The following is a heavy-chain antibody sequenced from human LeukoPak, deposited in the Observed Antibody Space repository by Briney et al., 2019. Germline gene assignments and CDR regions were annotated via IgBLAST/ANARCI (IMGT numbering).Heavy chain of an antibody. Sequence: SVKVSCKASGGTFSSYAISWVRQALGQGLEWMGGIIPIFGTANYAQKFQGRVTITADESTSTAYMELSSLRSEDTAVYYCARGGDSSGYYHAFDIWGQGTMVTVSS. D-gene: IGHD3-22*01. V-gene: IGHV1-69*13. CDR1: GGTFSSYA. J-gene: IGHJ3*02. CDR2: IIPIFGTA. CDR3: ARGGDSSGYYHAFDI.